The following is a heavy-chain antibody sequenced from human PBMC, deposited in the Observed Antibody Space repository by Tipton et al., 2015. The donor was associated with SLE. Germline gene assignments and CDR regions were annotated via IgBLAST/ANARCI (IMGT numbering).Heavy chain of an antibody. CDR2: IHYVGSG. CDR3: AKNSSLRAFDV. D-gene: IGHD3-22*01. V-gene: IGHV4-39*01. J-gene: IGHJ3*01. Sequence: TLSLTCSVSGDSINNWSYYWGWFRQPPGKGLEWIRTIHYVGSGYYNPSLKSRVTISVDKSKNLFSLELTSVTAADTAMYFCAKNSSLRAFDVWGQGKMVTVSS. CDR1: GDSINNWSYY.